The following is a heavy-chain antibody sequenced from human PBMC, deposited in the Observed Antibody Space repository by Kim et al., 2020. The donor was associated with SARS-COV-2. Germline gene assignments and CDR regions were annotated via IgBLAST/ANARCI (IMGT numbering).Heavy chain of an antibody. V-gene: IGHV1-2*06. Sequence: ASVKVSCKASGYTFTGYYMHWVRQAPGQGLEWMGRINPNSGGTNYAQKFQGRVTMTRDTSISTAYMELSRLRSDDTAVYYCARVGGDGHNIALPDYWGQGTLVTVSS. CDR3: ARVGGDGHNIALPDY. J-gene: IGHJ4*02. D-gene: IGHD1-26*01. CDR1: GYTFTGYY. CDR2: INPNSGGT.